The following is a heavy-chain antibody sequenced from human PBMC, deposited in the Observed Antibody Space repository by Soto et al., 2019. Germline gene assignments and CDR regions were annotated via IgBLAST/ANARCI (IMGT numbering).Heavy chain of an antibody. Sequence: GGSLRLSCAASGFTFSSYSMNWVRQAPGKGLEWVSSISSSSSYIYYADSVKGRFTISRDNAKNSLYLQMNSVRAEDTAVYYSAGDRTEYGSGKHLFEFDYWGQGTLVTVSS. CDR3: AGDRTEYGSGKHLFEFDY. CDR2: ISSSSSYI. D-gene: IGHD3-10*01. V-gene: IGHV3-21*01. CDR1: GFTFSSYS. J-gene: IGHJ4*02.